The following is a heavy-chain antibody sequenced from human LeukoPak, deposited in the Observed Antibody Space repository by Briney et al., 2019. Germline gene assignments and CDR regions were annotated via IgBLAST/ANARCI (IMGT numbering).Heavy chain of an antibody. Sequence: SETLSLTCTVSGGSISSYYWSWIRQPAGKGLEWIGRIYTSGSTNYNPSLKSRVTISVDTSKNQFSLKLSSVTAADTAVYYCAGTYYYDSSGYYYPGGYRGQGTLVTVSS. V-gene: IGHV4-4*07. J-gene: IGHJ4*02. D-gene: IGHD3-22*01. CDR3: AGTYYYDSSGYYYPGGY. CDR1: GGSISSYY. CDR2: IYTSGST.